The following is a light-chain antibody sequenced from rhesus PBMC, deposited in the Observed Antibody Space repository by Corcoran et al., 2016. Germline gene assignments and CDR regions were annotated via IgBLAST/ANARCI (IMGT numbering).Light chain of an antibody. J-gene: IGKJ1*01. V-gene: IGKV3-40*03. CDR1: ESVGSY. CDR2: SAY. Sequence: EIVMTQSPATLSLSPGETATLSCRASESVGSYLAWYQQNPGQVPKLLVHSAYFRATGIPERFIGTGSRTEFTLTISSLEPEDVGVYHCQQYNDLLPTFGQGTKVEIK. CDR3: QQYNDLLPT.